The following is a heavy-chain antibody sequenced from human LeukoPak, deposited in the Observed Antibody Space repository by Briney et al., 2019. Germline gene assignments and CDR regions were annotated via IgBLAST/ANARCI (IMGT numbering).Heavy chain of an antibody. CDR1: GFTFSSHW. J-gene: IGHJ4*02. Sequence: PGGSLRLSCAASGFTFSSHWMTWVRQAPGKGLEWVANIKHNTIEMWYVDSVKGRFTISRDNAHNLVFLQMNSLRVEDTAVYYCASGLGDYYGSRSLDYWGQGTLAIVSS. D-gene: IGHD3-10*01. CDR2: IKHNTIEM. CDR3: ASGLGDYYGSRSLDY. V-gene: IGHV3-7*01.